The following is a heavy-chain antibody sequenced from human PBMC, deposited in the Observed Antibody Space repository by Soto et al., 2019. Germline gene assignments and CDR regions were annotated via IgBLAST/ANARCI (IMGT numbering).Heavy chain of an antibody. J-gene: IGHJ4*02. V-gene: IGHV4-31*02. Sequence: QVQLQESGPGLVKPSQTLSLTCSVSGASTVSHYHCTWIRQPPGKGLEWMGYIFNSGTTFYNPSLTSSLSISMDTSGNHFSLKLRSVTAADTAVYYCALALEPTTGLDYWGQGTLVTVSS. CDR1: GASTVSHYH. CDR3: ALALEPTTGLDY. D-gene: IGHD1-1*01. CDR2: IFNSGTT.